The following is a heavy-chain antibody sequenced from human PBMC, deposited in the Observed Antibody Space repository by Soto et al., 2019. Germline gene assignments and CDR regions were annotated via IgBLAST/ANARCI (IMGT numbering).Heavy chain of an antibody. J-gene: IGHJ4*02. D-gene: IGHD1-20*01. Sequence: EVQLVESGGDLVQPGGSLRLSCAVSGFTFSSYWMYWVRQAPGKGLVWVSRINGDGSSTSYADSVKGRFTISRDNAKNPLYLQMNSLRAEDTAVYYCTRGGSYTWNAPDFWGQGTLVTVSS. CDR2: INGDGSST. CDR1: GFTFSSYW. V-gene: IGHV3-74*01. CDR3: TRGGSYTWNAPDF.